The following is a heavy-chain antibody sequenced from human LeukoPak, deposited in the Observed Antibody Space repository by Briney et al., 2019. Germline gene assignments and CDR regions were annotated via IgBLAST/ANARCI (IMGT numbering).Heavy chain of an antibody. V-gene: IGHV3-23*01. J-gene: IGHJ4*02. CDR1: GFTLSSYA. D-gene: IGHD2-15*01. Sequence: GGSLRLSCAASGFTLSSYAMSWVRQAPGKGLEWVSAISGSGGSTYYADSVKGRFTISRDNSKNTLYLQMNGLRAEDTAVYYCAKDQEISGKEVDYWGQGTLVTVSS. CDR2: ISGSGGST. CDR3: AKDQEISGKEVDY.